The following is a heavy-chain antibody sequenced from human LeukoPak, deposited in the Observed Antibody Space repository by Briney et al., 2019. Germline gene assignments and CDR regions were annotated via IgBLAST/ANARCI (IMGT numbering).Heavy chain of an antibody. CDR3: AKSFSSSWYVPNY. CDR2: ISWDGGST. D-gene: IGHD6-13*01. J-gene: IGHJ4*02. V-gene: IGHV3-43D*03. CDR1: GFTFDDYA. Sequence: GGSLRLSCAASGFTFDDYAMHWVRQAPGKGLEWVSLISWDGGSTYYADSVKGRFTISRDNSKNSLYLQMNSLRAEDTALYCCAKSFSSSWYVPNYWGQGTLVTVSS.